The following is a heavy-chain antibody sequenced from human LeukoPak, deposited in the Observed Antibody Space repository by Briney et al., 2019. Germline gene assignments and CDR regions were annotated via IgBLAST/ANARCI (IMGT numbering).Heavy chain of an antibody. J-gene: IGHJ4*02. Sequence: PGGSLRLSCAASGFIFSSYAMNWVRQAPGKGLEGVPSISGSGGSTKYADSVKGRFTISRDNSKNRLYLQMTSLRAEDTALYYCAKGDYYGSSGPGVYRGQRKLMTVSS. V-gene: IGHV3-23*01. CDR1: GFIFSSYA. CDR3: AKGDYYGSSGPGVY. CDR2: ISGSGGST. D-gene: IGHD3-22*01.